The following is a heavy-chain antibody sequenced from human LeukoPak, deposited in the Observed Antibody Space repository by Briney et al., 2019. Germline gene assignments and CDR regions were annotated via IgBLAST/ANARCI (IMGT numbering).Heavy chain of an antibody. D-gene: IGHD3-16*01. CDR3: ARGIRTFDY. CDR1: GFTFSSYS. J-gene: IGHJ4*02. CDR2: ISISSSYI. Sequence: PGGSLRLSRAASGFTFSSYSMNCVRQAPGKGLEGGSSISISSSYIYYADALRGRFTISRDNAKNSLYLPMNTLRSEHTPVYYSARGIRTFDYWGRGTLVTVSS. V-gene: IGHV3-21*01.